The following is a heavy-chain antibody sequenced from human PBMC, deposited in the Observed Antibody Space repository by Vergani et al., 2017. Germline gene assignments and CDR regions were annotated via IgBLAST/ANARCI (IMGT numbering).Heavy chain of an antibody. CDR3: AKDRVVVITFDAFDI. CDR2: ISGSGVST. CDR1: GFTFSSYA. D-gene: IGHD3-22*01. J-gene: IGHJ3*02. V-gene: IGHV3-23*01. Sequence: EVQLLESGGGLVQPGGSLRLSCAASGFTFSSYAMRWVRQAPGKGLEWVSAISGSGVSTYYADSVKGRFTISRDNSKNTLYLQMNSLRAEDTAVYYCAKDRVVVITFDAFDIWGQGTMVTVSS.